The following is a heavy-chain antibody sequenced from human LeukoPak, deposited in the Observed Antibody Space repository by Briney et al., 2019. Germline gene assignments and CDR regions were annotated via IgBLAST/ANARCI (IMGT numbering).Heavy chain of an antibody. Sequence: ASVTVSCKVSGYTLTELSMHWVRQAPGKGLEWMGGFDPEDGETIYAQKFQGRVTMTEDTSTDTAYMELSSLRSEDTAVYYCATEYYYDSSGYYDAFDIWGQGTMVTVSS. CDR2: FDPEDGET. V-gene: IGHV1-24*01. J-gene: IGHJ3*02. CDR1: GYTLTELS. CDR3: ATEYYYDSSGYYDAFDI. D-gene: IGHD3-22*01.